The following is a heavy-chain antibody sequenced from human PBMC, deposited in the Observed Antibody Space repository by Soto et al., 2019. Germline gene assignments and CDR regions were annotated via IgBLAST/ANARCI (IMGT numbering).Heavy chain of an antibody. CDR1: GYTFTGYY. CDR2: INPNSGGT. CDR3: ARDSKGAWRYYGMDV. D-gene: IGHD3-16*01. Sequence: ASVKVSCKASGYTFTGYYMHWVRQAPGQGLEWMGWINPNSGGTNYAQKFQGWVTMTRDTSISTAYMELSRLRSDDTAVYYCARDSKGAWRYYGMDVWGQGTTVTVSS. J-gene: IGHJ6*02. V-gene: IGHV1-2*04.